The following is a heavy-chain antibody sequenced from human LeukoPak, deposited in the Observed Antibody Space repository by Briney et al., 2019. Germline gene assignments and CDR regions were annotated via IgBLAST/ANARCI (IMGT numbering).Heavy chain of an antibody. J-gene: IGHJ4*02. Sequence: ASVKVSCKASGYTFTSYYMHWVRQATGQGLEWMGWMNPNSGNTGYAQKFQGRVTMTRNTSISTAYMELSSLRSEDTAVYYCARGDKRVAELGIDYWGQGTLVTVSS. V-gene: IGHV1-8*02. CDR1: GYTFTSYY. CDR2: MNPNSGNT. CDR3: ARGDKRVAELGIDY. D-gene: IGHD6-19*01.